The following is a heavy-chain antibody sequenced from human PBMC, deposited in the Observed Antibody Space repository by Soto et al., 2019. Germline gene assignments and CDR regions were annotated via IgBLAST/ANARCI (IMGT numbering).Heavy chain of an antibody. CDR2: ISAYNGNT. CDR1: GYTFTSYG. J-gene: IGHJ6*02. CDR3: ARDNGSGSYVYYYYGMDV. D-gene: IGHD3-10*01. V-gene: IGHV1-18*01. Sequence: SVKVSCKASGYTFTSYGISWVRQAPGQRLEWMGWISAYNGNTNYAQKLQGRVTMTTDTSTSTAYMELRSLRSDDTAVYYCARDNGSGSYVYYYYGMDVWGQGTTVTVSS.